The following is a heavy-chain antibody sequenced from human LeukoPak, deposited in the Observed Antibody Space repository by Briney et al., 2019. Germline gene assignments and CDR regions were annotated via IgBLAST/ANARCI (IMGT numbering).Heavy chain of an antibody. CDR1: GFTFGDYA. CDR3: TRRARWYGYWYFDL. D-gene: IGHD6-13*01. Sequence: PGGSLRLSCTASGFTFGDYAMSWFRQAPGKGLEWVGFIRSKAYGGTTEYAASVKGRFTISRDDSKSIAYLQMNSLKTEDTAVYYCTRRARWYGYWYFDLWGRGTLVTVSS. J-gene: IGHJ2*01. CDR2: IRSKAYGGTT. V-gene: IGHV3-49*03.